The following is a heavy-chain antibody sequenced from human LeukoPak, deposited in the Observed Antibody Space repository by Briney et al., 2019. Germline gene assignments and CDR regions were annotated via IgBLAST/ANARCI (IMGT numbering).Heavy chain of an antibody. CDR1: GGSISSGGYY. V-gene: IGHV4-31*03. Sequence: SQTLSLTCTVSGGSISSGGYYWSWIRRHPGEGLEWIGYIYYSGSTYYNPSLKSRVTISVDTSKNQFSLKLSSVTAADTAVYYCARARVNVVTATVDYFDYWGQGTLVTVSS. J-gene: IGHJ4*02. D-gene: IGHD2-21*02. CDR3: ARARVNVVTATVDYFDY. CDR2: IYYSGST.